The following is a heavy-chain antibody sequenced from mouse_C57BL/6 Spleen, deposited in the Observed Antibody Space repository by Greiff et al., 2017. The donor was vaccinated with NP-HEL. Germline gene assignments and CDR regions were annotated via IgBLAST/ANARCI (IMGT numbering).Heavy chain of an antibody. V-gene: IGHV1-69*01. Sequence: QVQLQQPEAELVMPGASVKLSCKASGYTFTSYWMHWVKQRPGQGLEWIGEIDPSDSYTNYNQKFKGKSTLTVDKSSSTAYMQLSSLTSEDSAVYYCARSEVTDYFDYWGKGATLTVSS. CDR1: GYTFTSYW. D-gene: IGHD2-2*01. CDR3: ARSEVTDYFDY. J-gene: IGHJ2*01. CDR2: IDPSDSYT.